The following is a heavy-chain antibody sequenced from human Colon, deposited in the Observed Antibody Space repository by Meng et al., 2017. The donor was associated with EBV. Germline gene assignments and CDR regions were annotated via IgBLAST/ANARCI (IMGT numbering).Heavy chain of an antibody. Sequence: VELQESGPGLVKPSETLALTCTVSGGSISSVYWWTWVRKSPGKGLEWIGEIYHSGSNNYNPSLKSRVTISVDKSKNQFSLKLTSVTAADTAVYYCARGGYYSFDYWGQRTLVTVSS. J-gene: IGHJ4*02. CDR3: ARGGYYSFDY. CDR2: IYHSGSN. V-gene: IGHV4-4*02. CDR1: GGSISSVYW. D-gene: IGHD5-18*01.